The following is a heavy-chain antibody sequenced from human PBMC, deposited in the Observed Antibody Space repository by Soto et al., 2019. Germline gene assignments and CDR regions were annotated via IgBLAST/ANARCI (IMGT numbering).Heavy chain of an antibody. CDR1: GDSISSGDYF. CDR3: ASYYGSGFYFGMDG. Sequence: QVQLQESGPGLVKPSQTLSLSCAVSGDSISSGDYFWSWIRQPPGRGLEWLGYISYSGTTYYNPSLKSRLTMSTDTSKNQFSLKLSSVTVADTALYYCASYYGSGFYFGMDGWGHGTTVTVSS. D-gene: IGHD3-10*01. V-gene: IGHV4-31*11. J-gene: IGHJ6*02. CDR2: ISYSGTT.